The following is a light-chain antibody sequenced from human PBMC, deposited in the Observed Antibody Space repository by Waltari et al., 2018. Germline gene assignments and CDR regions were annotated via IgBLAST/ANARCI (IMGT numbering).Light chain of an antibody. CDR3: QHRRSWPLT. J-gene: IGKJ4*01. CDR2: DAS. CDR1: QSVSTY. Sequence: EIVLTQSPANLSLSPGERATLPPRASQSVSTYFAWYQQKSGLPPRPLIYDASNRATDIPARFSGSGSGTDFTLTISSLEPEDFAVYYCQHRRSWPLTFGGGTKVEIK. V-gene: IGKV3-11*01.